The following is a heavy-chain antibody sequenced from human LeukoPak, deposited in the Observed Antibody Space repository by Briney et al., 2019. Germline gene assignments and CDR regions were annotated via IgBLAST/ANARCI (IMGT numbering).Heavy chain of an antibody. CDR2: ISSERRDK. D-gene: IGHD6-19*01. CDR3: AKDWGYASGTFFVN. Sequence: GGSVRLSCAASGFTFSSHGMHWFRQAPGKGLEWVAVISSERRDKYYADSVKARFTISRDNSKNTLYLQMNSLRAEDKAVYYCAKDWGYASGTFFVNWGQGTLVTVSS. CDR1: GFTFSSHG. J-gene: IGHJ4*02. V-gene: IGHV3-30*18.